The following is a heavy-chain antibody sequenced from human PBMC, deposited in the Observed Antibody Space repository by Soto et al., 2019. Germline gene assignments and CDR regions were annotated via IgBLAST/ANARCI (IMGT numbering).Heavy chain of an antibody. Sequence: GGSLRLSCAASGFTFSNAWMNWVRQAPGKGLEWVGRIKSKTDGGTTDYAAPVKGRFTISRDDSKNTLYLQMNSLKTEDTAVYYCTTHYGDYYYYGMDVWGQGTTVTVSS. V-gene: IGHV3-15*07. CDR2: IKSKTDGGTT. CDR1: GFTFSNAW. J-gene: IGHJ6*02. D-gene: IGHD4-17*01. CDR3: TTHYGDYYYYGMDV.